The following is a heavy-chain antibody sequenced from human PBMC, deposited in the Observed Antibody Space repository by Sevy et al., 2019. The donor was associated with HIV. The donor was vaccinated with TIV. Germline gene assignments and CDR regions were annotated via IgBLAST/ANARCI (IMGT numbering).Heavy chain of an antibody. Sequence: GGSLRLSCAASGFNIRTHWMLWVRQAPGKGLEWVANIKEDGSTKYYLDSVKGRFSISRDNAENSVFLQMNSLRVEDTAVYYCVRALLKADSLWGQGTLVTVSS. CDR1: GFNIRTHW. CDR2: IKEDGSTK. CDR3: VRALLKADSL. V-gene: IGHV3-7*01. J-gene: IGHJ4*02. D-gene: IGHD1-26*01.